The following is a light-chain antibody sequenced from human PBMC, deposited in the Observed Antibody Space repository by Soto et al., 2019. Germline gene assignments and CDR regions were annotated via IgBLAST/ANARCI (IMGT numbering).Light chain of an antibody. J-gene: IGKJ1*01. CDR2: RAP. CDR1: QIISTY. V-gene: IGKV1-39*01. CDR3: QQSYTSPPWT. Sequence: DIQMTQSPSSLSASVGDRVTISCRASQIISTYLNWYQQKPGTAPRLLISRAPSVKSGVPPRFSGSGSGRDFTLTISSLRPEDIATYFCQQSYTSPPWTIGQWTKVEVK.